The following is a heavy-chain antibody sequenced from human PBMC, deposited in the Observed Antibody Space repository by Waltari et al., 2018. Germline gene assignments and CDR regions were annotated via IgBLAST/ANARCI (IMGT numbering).Heavy chain of an antibody. J-gene: IGHJ5*02. CDR1: RGTFSSYA. CDR3: ARQAAAAIFQWFDP. V-gene: IGHV1-69-2*01. Sequence: VQLVQSGAEVKKPGSSVKVSCKASRGTFSSYAISWVRQAPGKGLEWMGRVDPEDGETIYAEKFQGRVTITADTSTDTAYMELSSLRSEDTAVYYCARQAAAAIFQWFDPWGQGTLVTVSS. CDR2: VDPEDGET. D-gene: IGHD2-2*02.